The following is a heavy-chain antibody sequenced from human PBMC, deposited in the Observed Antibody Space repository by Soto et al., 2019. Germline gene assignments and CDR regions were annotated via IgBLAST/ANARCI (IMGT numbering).Heavy chain of an antibody. CDR3: AKLLPRLVIRHYYYMDV. V-gene: IGHV3-23*01. CDR2: ISGSGGST. Sequence: GGSLRLSCAASGFTFSSYAMSWVRQAPGKGLEWVSAISGSGGSTYYADSVKGRFTISRDNSKNTLYLQMNSLRAEDTAVYYCAKLLPRLVIRHYYYMDVWGKGTTVTVSS. D-gene: IGHD3-9*01. CDR1: GFTFSSYA. J-gene: IGHJ6*03.